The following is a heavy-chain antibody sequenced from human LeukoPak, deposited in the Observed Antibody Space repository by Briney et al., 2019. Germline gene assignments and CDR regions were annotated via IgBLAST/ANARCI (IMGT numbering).Heavy chain of an antibody. J-gene: IGHJ4*02. D-gene: IGHD3-22*01. Sequence: PGGSLRLSCAASGFTVSSNYMSWVRQAPGKGLEWVASVNTVSSYIYYADSMRGRFTISRDNAKNSLFPQMNSLRAEDTAVYYCARLRRNSDRSDFFYYYDHWGQGTLVTVSS. CDR2: VNTVSSYI. CDR1: GFTVSSNY. V-gene: IGHV3-21*01. CDR3: ARLRRNSDRSDFFYYYDH.